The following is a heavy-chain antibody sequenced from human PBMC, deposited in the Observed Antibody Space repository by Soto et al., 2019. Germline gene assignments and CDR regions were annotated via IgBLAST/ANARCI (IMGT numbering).Heavy chain of an antibody. D-gene: IGHD3-3*01. V-gene: IGHV1-3*01. Sequence: ASEVSCKASGYTFTSYAMHWVRQAPGQRLEWMGWINACNGNTKYSQKFQGRVTITRDTSASTAYMELSSLRSEDPAVYYCARDKAREWTTWFAPWGQGTLVTVSS. CDR1: GYTFTSYA. J-gene: IGHJ5*02. CDR3: ARDKAREWTTWFAP. CDR2: INACNGNT.